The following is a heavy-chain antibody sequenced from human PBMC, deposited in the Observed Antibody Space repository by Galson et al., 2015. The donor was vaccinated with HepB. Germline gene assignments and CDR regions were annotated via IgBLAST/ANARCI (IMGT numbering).Heavy chain of an antibody. J-gene: IGHJ4*02. Sequence: SLRLSCAASGFTFNTYSMNWVRQAPGKGLEWVSSISSSSSFIYYADSVRGRLTISRDNAKSSLYLQMNSQRVEDTAVYYCGRGYYDSGSYYNSIDYWGQGTLVTVSS. D-gene: IGHD3-10*01. CDR3: GRGYYDSGSYYNSIDY. CDR1: GFTFNTYS. V-gene: IGHV3-21*01. CDR2: ISSSSSFI.